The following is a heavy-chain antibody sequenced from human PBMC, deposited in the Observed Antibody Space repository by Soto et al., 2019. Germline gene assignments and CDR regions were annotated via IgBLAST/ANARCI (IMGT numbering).Heavy chain of an antibody. CDR2: LSGSGSST. V-gene: IGHV3-23*01. CDR3: AKSVGATHFDY. CDR1: GFTFSSYA. J-gene: IGHJ4*02. Sequence: GGSLRLSCAASGFTFSSYALNWVRQAPGRGLEWVSALSGSGSSTYYSDSVKGRFTISRDNSKNTLYLQMNSLRAEDTAVYYCAKSVGATHFDYWGQGTLVTVSS. D-gene: IGHD1-26*01.